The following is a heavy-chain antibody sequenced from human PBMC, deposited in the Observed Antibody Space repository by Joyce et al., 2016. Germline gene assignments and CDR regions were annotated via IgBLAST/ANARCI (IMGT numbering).Heavy chain of an antibody. J-gene: IGHJ4*02. Sequence: QLEESGGTLVHPGGSLRLSCKVSYRLSNKNVMAWVRQAPGKGLEWVSEIGASGGGRYYADSVKGRFTISRDNSEDSLYLHMNSLRAEDTAVYYCATWAPTNYDFWSGYSYYFDNWGQGTLVTVSS. D-gene: IGHD3-3*01. CDR2: IGASGGGR. CDR1: YRLSNKNV. V-gene: IGHV3-23*04. CDR3: ATWAPTNYDFWSGYSYYFDN.